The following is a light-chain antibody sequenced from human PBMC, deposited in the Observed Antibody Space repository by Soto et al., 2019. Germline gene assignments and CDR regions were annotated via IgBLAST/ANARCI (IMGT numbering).Light chain of an antibody. CDR3: QQAHSFPLT. V-gene: IGKV1D-12*01. J-gene: IGKJ4*01. Sequence: DIQMTQFPSSVSASVGDRVTITCRASQAISGWFAWFEQKPGKAPKLLIYASSSLQSGVPSRFSGSRSGTDFTLTISGLLPEDSATYYCQQAHSFPLTFGGGTKVEIK. CDR2: ASS. CDR1: QAISGW.